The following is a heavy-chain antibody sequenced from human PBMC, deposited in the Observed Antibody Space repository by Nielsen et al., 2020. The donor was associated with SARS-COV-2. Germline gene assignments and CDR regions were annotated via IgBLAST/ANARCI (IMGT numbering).Heavy chain of an antibody. CDR1: GFTFRTYW. CDR2: INEDGSEK. V-gene: IGHV3-7*05. Sequence: GGSLRLSCAASGFTFRTYWMSWVRQAPGKGLEWVTNINEDGSEKYYVDSVKGRFTISRDNGKNSLYLQMNSLKAEDTALYYCASRKPISASSSGGYFDYWGQGTVVTVSS. J-gene: IGHJ4*02. D-gene: IGHD6-6*01. CDR3: ASRKPISASSSGGYFDY.